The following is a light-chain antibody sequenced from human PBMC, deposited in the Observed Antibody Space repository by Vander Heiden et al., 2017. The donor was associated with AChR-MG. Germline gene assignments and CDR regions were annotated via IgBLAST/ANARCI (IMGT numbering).Light chain of an antibody. J-gene: IGLJ1*01. Sequence: QSALTQPPAASGAPGQPVTISATGTSGDVGGYNYVSWYQQHPGKATNLMIYEVSKRPSGVPDRFSGSKSGNTASLTVSGLQAEDEADYYCSSYAGSTPYVFGTGTKVTVL. CDR2: EVS. CDR3: SSYAGSTPYV. V-gene: IGLV2-8*01. CDR1: SGDVGGYNY.